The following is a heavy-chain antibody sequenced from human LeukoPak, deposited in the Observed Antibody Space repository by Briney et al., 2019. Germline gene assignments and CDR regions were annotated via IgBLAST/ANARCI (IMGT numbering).Heavy chain of an antibody. CDR3: ARGVYSSGWYTYYYYMDV. CDR1: GGSISSGSYY. Sequence: PSQTLSLTCTVSGGSISSGSYYWSWTRQPAGKGLEWIGRIYTSGSTNYNPSLKSRVTISVDTSKNQFSLKLSSVTAADTAVYYCARGVYSSGWYTYYYYMDVWGKGTTVTISS. D-gene: IGHD6-19*01. V-gene: IGHV4-61*02. CDR2: IYTSGST. J-gene: IGHJ6*03.